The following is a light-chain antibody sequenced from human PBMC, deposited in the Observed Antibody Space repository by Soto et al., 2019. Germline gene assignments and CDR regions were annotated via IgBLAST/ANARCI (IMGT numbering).Light chain of an antibody. J-gene: IGLJ3*02. Sequence: QSALTQPASVSGSPGQSITISCTGTSNDVGGYNLVSWFQQHPGKAPKLMISEVNKRPSGVSNRFSGSKSANTASLTISGLQAEDEADYYCCSHVGRSSPQWVFGGGTKLTVL. CDR1: SNDVGGYNL. V-gene: IGLV2-23*02. CDR2: EVN. CDR3: CSHVGRSSPQWV.